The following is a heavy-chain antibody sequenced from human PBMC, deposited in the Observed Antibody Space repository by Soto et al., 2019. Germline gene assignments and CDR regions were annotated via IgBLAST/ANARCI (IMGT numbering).Heavy chain of an antibody. CDR1: GGSINSDNW. CDR3: ARSLWFGEDYFDY. Sequence: SETLSLTCSVSGGSINSDNWWSWVRQPPGKGLEWIGEIYHSGSTNYNPSLKSRVTISLDKSKNQFPLKLSSVIAADTAVYYCARSLWFGEDYFDYWGQGILVTVSS. CDR2: IYHSGST. D-gene: IGHD3-10*01. J-gene: IGHJ4*02. V-gene: IGHV4-4*02.